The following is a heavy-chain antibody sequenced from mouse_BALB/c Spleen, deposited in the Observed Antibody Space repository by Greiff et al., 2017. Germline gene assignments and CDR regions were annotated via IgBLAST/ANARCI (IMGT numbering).Heavy chain of an antibody. CDR3: ARWGLRYYFDY. D-gene: IGHD1-1*01. CDR1: GYTFSSYW. Sequence: QVQLQQSGAELMKPGASVKISCKATGYTFSSYWIEWVKQRPGHGLEWIGEILPGSGSTNYNEKFKGKATFTADTSSNTAYMQLSSLTSEDSAVYYCARWGLRYYFDYWGQGTTLTVSS. J-gene: IGHJ2*01. CDR2: ILPGSGST. V-gene: IGHV1-9*01.